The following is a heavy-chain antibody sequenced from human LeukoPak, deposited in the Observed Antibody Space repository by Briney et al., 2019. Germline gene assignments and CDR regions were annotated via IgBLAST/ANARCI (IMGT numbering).Heavy chain of an antibody. CDR3: AIRYSSSWYY. CDR2: INPNSGGT. V-gene: IGHV1-2*02. CDR1: GYTFTGYY. D-gene: IGHD6-13*01. Sequence: ASVKVSCKASGYTFTGYYMHWVRQAPGQGLEWMGWINPNSGGTNYAQKFQGRVTMTRDTSISTAYMELSSLRSEDTAVYYCAIRYSSSWYYWGQGTLVTVSS. J-gene: IGHJ4*02.